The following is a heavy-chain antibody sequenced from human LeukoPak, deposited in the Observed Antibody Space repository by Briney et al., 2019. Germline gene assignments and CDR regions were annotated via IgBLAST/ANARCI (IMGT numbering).Heavy chain of an antibody. CDR2: IKGDDSAR. J-gene: IGHJ4*02. CDR3: ARDVVGSLDY. V-gene: IGHV3-7*01. CDR1: GFTFSTYW. Sequence: GGSLSLYCAASGFTFSTYWMAWVCQAPGKGLEWVANIKGDDSARHQADSVKGRFTISRDNAQNSVYLQMSSLRGEDTAIYYCARDVVGSLDYWGQGTLVTVSS. D-gene: IGHD1-26*01.